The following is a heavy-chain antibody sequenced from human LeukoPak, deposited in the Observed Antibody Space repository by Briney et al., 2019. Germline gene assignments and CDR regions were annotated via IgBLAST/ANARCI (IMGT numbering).Heavy chain of an antibody. V-gene: IGHV3-20*04. Sequence: PGGSLRLSCAASGFDFDDYGMTWVRQAPGKGLEWVSGINGNGGSTGYADSVRGRFIISRDNAKNYVHLQMDSLRVEDTAVYYCARDQGSADYWGQGTLVTVSS. J-gene: IGHJ4*02. CDR2: INGNGGST. CDR3: ARDQGSADY. CDR1: GFDFDDYG.